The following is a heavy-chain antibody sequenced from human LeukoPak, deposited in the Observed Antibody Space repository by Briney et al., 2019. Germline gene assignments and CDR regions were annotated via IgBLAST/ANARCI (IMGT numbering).Heavy chain of an antibody. CDR2: ITDDDYNT. D-gene: IGHD6-19*01. V-gene: IGHV3-23*01. Sequence: GGSLRLSCAASGFTVSSNYMSWVRQAPGKGLEWVSTITDDDYNTYSADSVKGRITFSRDNSRNTLSLQLRSLRAEDTAVYYCAKDLSYTSGASGHWGQGTLVTVSS. J-gene: IGHJ4*02. CDR3: AKDLSYTSGASGH. CDR1: GFTVSSNY.